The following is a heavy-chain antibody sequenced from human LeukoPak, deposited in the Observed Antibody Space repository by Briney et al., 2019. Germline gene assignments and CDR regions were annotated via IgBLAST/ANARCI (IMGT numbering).Heavy chain of an antibody. CDR1: GGSISSYY. CDR3: ARVNTEGSADY. J-gene: IGHJ4*02. Sequence: SETLSLTCAVSGGSISSYYWSWIRQPPGKGLEWIGFIYYSGTANYNPSLKSRVTISVDTSKNQFSLKLTSVTAADTAVYYCARVNTEGSADYWGQGTLVTVSS. V-gene: IGHV4-59*01. CDR2: IYYSGTA. D-gene: IGHD6-19*01.